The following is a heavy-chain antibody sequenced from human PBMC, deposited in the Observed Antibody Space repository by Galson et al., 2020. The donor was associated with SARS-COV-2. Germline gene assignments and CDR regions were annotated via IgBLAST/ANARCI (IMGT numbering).Heavy chain of an antibody. CDR3: ARASAIAPRRFDY. D-gene: IGHD6-6*01. Sequence: LGESLKISCAASGFIFSDYWMHWVRQAPGKGLVWVSHVNHNGSDTNYADSVKGRFTISRDNAENTLYLEMNSLGVEDTALYFCARASAIAPRRFDYWGQGSLVTVSS. V-gene: IGHV3-74*01. CDR2: VNHNGSDT. J-gene: IGHJ4*02. CDR1: GFIFSDYW.